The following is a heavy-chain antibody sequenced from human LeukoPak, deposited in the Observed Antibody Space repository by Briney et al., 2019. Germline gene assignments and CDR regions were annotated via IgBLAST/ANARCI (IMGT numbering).Heavy chain of an antibody. Sequence: ASVKVSCKASGYTFTGYYMHWVRQAPGQGLEWMGWINPNSGGTNYAQKFQGRVTMTRDTSTSTVYMELSSLRSEDTAVYYCARDPSSGTDYWGQGTLVTVSS. V-gene: IGHV1-2*02. D-gene: IGHD3-22*01. CDR3: ARDPSSGTDY. CDR1: GYTFTGYY. CDR2: INPNSGGT. J-gene: IGHJ4*02.